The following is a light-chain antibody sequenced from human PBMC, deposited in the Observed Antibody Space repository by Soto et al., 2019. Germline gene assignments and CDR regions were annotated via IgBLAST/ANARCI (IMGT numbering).Light chain of an antibody. V-gene: IGLV2-8*01. J-gene: IGLJ1*01. CDR2: EVS. CDR1: SSDVGGYNY. Sequence: QSVLTQPPSASGSPGQSVTISCTGTSSDVGGYNYVSWYQQHPGKAPKLMIYEVSKRPSGVPDRFSGSKSDNTAYLTVSGLQAEDEADYYCISYAGSDNFVFXTGTKVTVL. CDR3: ISYAGSDNFV.